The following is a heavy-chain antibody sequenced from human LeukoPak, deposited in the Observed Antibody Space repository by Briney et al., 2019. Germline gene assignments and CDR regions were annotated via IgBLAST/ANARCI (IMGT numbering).Heavy chain of an antibody. D-gene: IGHD2-21*02. CDR2: ISGSGGST. CDR3: AKDRSPSIVVVTAIWDY. V-gene: IGHV3-23*01. CDR1: GFTFSSYG. Sequence: EAGGTLRLSCAASGFTFSSYGMSWVRQAPGKGLEWVSAISGSGGSTYYADSVKGRFTISRDNSKNTLYLQMSSLRAEDTAVYYCAKDRSPSIVVVTAIWDYWGQGTLVTVSS. J-gene: IGHJ4*02.